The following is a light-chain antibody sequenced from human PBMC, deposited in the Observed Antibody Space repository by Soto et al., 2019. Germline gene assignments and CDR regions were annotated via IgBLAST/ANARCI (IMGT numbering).Light chain of an antibody. CDR1: QSISNY. V-gene: IGKV1-39*01. Sequence: DIQTTQSPSSLSASVGDRVTITCRASQSISNYLNWYQQKPGKAPKLLIYAASSLQSGVPSRFSGSGSGTDFTLTISSLQPEDFATYYCQQSYSTPQPFGQGTKV. J-gene: IGKJ1*01. CDR2: AAS. CDR3: QQSYSTPQP.